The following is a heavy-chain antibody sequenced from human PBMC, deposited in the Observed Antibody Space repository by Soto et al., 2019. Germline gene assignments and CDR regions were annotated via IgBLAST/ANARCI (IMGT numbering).Heavy chain of an antibody. V-gene: IGHV4-59*01. J-gene: IGHJ6*02. D-gene: IGHD3-22*01. Sequence: AETLSLTCTVSGGSISNDYWSGIRQSPGKGREWIGYIYSSGSTHYNPSLQNRVTISIDTSKNQVSLKVNSVTAADTAVYYCARAFFPRGYYHDTSGRGGYSYYPMDVPGHGTT. CDR1: GGSISNDY. CDR3: ARAFFPRGYYHDTSGRGGYSYYPMDV. CDR2: IYSSGST.